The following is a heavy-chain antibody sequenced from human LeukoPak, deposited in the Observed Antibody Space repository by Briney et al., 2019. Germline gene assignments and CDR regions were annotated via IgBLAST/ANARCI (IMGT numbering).Heavy chain of an antibody. CDR2: ISSSSSYI. J-gene: IGHJ4*02. V-gene: IGHV3-21*01. CDR3: AREDSSSIDEVY. D-gene: IGHD6-6*01. Sequence: PGGSLRLSCAASGFTFSSYSMNWVRQAPGKGLEWVSSISSSSSYIYYADSVKGRFTISRDNAKNSLYLQMNSLRAEDTAVYYCAREDSSSIDEVYWGQGTLVTVSS. CDR1: GFTFSSYS.